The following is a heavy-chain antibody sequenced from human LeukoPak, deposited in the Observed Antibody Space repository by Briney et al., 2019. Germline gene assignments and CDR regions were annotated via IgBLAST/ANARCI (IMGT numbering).Heavy chain of an antibody. CDR2: ISSSSSYI. V-gene: IGHV3-21*01. CDR3: ASPRTTYCSSTSCYIFDY. J-gene: IGHJ4*02. D-gene: IGHD2-2*02. Sequence: GGSLRLSCAASGFTFSSYSTNWVRQAPGKGLEWVSSISSSSSYIYYADSVKGRFTISRDNAKNSLYLQMNSLRAEDTAVYYCASPRTTYCSSTSCYIFDYWGQGTLVTVSS. CDR1: GFTFSSYS.